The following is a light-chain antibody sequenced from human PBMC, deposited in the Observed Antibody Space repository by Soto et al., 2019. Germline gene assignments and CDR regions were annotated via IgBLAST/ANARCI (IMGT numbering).Light chain of an antibody. J-gene: IGLJ1*01. CDR3: SSYTRSDTDV. CDR2: DVS. V-gene: IGLV2-14*03. CDR1: SSDIGAYNW. Sequence: QSALTQPASVSGSPGQSIAISCTGTSSDIGAYNWVSWYQQHPGKAPKLMIYDVSYRPSGVSNRFSGSISGNTASLTISGLQAEDEAVYYCSSYTRSDTDVFGSGTKVTVL.